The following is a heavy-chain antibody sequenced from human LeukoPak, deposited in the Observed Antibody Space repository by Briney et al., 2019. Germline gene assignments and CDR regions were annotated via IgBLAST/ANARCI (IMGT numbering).Heavy chain of an antibody. V-gene: IGHV3-33*06. D-gene: IGHD5-12*01. CDR3: AKGRSVLGATTYFDY. J-gene: IGHJ4*02. CDR2: IWYDGSNK. Sequence: GGSLRLSCAASGFTFSSYAMHWVRQAPGKGLEWVAVIWYDGSNKYYADSVKGRFTISRDNSKNTLYLQMNSLRAEDTAVYYCAKGRSVLGATTYFDYWGQGTLVTVSS. CDR1: GFTFSSYA.